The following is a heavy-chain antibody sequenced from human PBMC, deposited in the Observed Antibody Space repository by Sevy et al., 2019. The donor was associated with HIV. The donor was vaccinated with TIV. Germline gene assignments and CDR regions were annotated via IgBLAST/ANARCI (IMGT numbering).Heavy chain of an antibody. CDR2: ISAYNDNT. V-gene: IGHV1-18*04. D-gene: IGHD4-17*01. CDR3: ARGGGVTTVVTLGAFDI. J-gene: IGHJ3*02. Sequence: ASVKVSCKASGYTFTNYGINWVRQAPGQGLEWMGWISAYNDNTNYAQKLRGRVTMTTDTSTSTAYMELRSLRSDDTAVYYCARGGGVTTVVTLGAFDIWGQGTVVTVSS. CDR1: GYTFTNYG.